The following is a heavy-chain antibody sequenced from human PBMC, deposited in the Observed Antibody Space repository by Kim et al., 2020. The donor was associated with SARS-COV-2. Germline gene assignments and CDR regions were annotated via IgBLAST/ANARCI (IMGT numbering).Heavy chain of an antibody. D-gene: IGHD2-2*01. J-gene: IGHJ6*01. CDR1: GGSIILSF. CDR3: ARDTSSTSPLFYYYYYGL. CDR2: IYASGDT. Sequence: SETLSLTCTVSGGSIILSFWSWIRQPAGKGLEWIGRIYASGDTNYSPSLKSRVTMSVDTSKNKLSLKLRSVTAADTAVYYCARDTSSTSPLFYYYYYGL. V-gene: IGHV4-4*07.